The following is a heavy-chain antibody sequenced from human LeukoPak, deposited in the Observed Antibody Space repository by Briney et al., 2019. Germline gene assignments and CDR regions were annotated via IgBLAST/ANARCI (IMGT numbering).Heavy chain of an antibody. D-gene: IGHD3-3*01. J-gene: IGHJ4*02. CDR2: INHSGST. CDR1: GGSFSGYY. Sequence: SETLSLTCAVYGGSFSGYYWSWIRQPPGKGLEWIGEINHSGSTNYNPSLKSRVTISVDTSKNQFSLKLSSVTAADTAVYYCARDLRFLEYVDYWGQGTLVTVSS. V-gene: IGHV4-34*01. CDR3: ARDLRFLEYVDY.